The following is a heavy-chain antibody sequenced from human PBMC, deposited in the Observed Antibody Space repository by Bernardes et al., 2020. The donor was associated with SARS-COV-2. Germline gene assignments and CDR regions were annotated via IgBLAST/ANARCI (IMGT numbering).Heavy chain of an antibody. CDR2: ISSDGDNT. CDR3: VKGSVAVAGVDY. V-gene: IGHV3-64D*06. Sequence: GGSLRLSCSASGFTFSSYALHWVRQAPGKGLEYVSAISSDGDNTYYADSVKGRFIISRDNSKNMLHLQMSSLRLEDKAMYYCVKGSVAVAGVDYWGQGTLVTVST. D-gene: IGHD6-19*01. J-gene: IGHJ4*02. CDR1: GFTFSSYA.